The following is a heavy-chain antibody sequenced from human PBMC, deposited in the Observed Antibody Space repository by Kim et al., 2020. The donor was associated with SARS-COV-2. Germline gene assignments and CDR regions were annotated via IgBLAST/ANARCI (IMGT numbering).Heavy chain of an antibody. CDR2: ISTGSNT. J-gene: IGHJ4*02. CDR3: AKRGLGSTWNTTQD. D-gene: IGHD6-13*01. V-gene: IGHV3-23*01. CDR1: GFTFTSCT. Sequence: GGSLRLSCAVSGFTFTSCTMTWVRKAPGKGLEWVSAISTGSNTYYADSVTGRFTISRDISKNTLYLQMNSLRAADTDVYFCAKRGLGSTWNTTQDWGQGT.